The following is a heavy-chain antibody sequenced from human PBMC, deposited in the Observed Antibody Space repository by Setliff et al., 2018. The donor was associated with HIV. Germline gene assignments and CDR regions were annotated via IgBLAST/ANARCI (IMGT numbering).Heavy chain of an antibody. CDR1: GGSISDYY. V-gene: IGHV4-59*08. CDR3: ARHGHFYDSSSSDAFDI. CDR2: IFYSGTT. D-gene: IGHD3-22*01. J-gene: IGHJ3*02. Sequence: SETLSLTCSVSGGSISDYYWSWIRQPPGKGLEWIGYIFYSGTTNYNPSLKSRLTMSVDMSKNHFSLKLRSVTAADTAVYYCARHGHFYDSSSSDAFDIWGHGTMVTVSS.